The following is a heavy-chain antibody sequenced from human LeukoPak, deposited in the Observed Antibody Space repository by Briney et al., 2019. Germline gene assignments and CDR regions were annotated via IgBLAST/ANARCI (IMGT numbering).Heavy chain of an antibody. J-gene: IGHJ6*03. CDR3: ARGAAYYYYYMDV. V-gene: IGHV4-34*01. D-gene: IGHD6-13*01. CDR1: GGSFSGYY. Sequence: SETLSLTCAVYGGSFSGYYWSWIRQPPGKGLEWIGEINHSGSTNYNPSLKSRVTISVDTSKNQFSLKLSPVPAADTAVYYCARGAAYYYYYMDVWGKGTTVTVSS. CDR2: INHSGST.